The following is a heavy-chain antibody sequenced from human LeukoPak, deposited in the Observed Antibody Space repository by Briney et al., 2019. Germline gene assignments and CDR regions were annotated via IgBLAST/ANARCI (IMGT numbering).Heavy chain of an antibody. CDR3: ARVGPSGSYYEY. CDR2: INPNSGGT. CDR1: GYTFTGYY. J-gene: IGHJ4*02. V-gene: IGHV1-2*02. D-gene: IGHD1-26*01. Sequence: EASVKVSCKASGYTFTGYYMHWVRRAPGQGLEWMGWINPNSGGTNYAQKFQGRVTMTRDTSISTAYMELSRLRSDDTAVYYCARVGPSGSYYEYWGQGTLVTVSS.